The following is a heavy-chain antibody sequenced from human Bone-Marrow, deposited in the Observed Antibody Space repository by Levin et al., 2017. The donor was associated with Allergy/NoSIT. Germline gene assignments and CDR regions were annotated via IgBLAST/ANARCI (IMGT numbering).Heavy chain of an antibody. J-gene: IGHJ4*02. CDR3: AHRPYCTSGSCYYYFDY. D-gene: IGHD2-15*01. Sequence: SGPTLVKPTQTLTLTCSFSGFSLSSSGVGVGWFRQPPGKALEWLALIYWDDDKRYSPSLRSRLTITKGTSENQVVLTMTSVDPVDTATYYCAHRPYCTSGSCYYYFDYWGQGTLVTVSS. V-gene: IGHV2-5*02. CDR2: IYWDDDK. CDR1: GFSLSSSGVG.